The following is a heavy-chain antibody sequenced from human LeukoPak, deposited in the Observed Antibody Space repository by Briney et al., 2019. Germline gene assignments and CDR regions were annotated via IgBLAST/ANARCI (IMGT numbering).Heavy chain of an antibody. J-gene: IGHJ5*02. CDR1: GFTFSSYS. CDR3: AKDMSAFTMIVT. Sequence: GGSLRLSCAASGFTFSSYSMNWVRQAPGKGLEWVSSISSSSSYIYYADSVKGRFTIPRDNSKNSLYLQMNSLRTEDTALYYCAKDMSAFTMIVTWGQGTLVTVSS. V-gene: IGHV3-21*04. D-gene: IGHD3-22*01. CDR2: ISSSSSYI.